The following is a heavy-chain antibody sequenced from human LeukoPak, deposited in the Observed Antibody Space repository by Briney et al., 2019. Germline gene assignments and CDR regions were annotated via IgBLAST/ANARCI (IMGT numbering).Heavy chain of an antibody. J-gene: IGHJ3*02. CDR3: ARRGLVPAFDI. CDR1: GFTFDDYT. CDR2: ISWESANI. V-gene: IGHV3-9*01. Sequence: PGRSLRLSCAASGFTFDDYTMHWVRQAPGKGLEWVSGISWESANIGYADSVKGRFTISRDNAKNTLYLQMNGLRAEDTAVYYCARRGLVPAFDIWGQGTMVSVTS. D-gene: IGHD3-10*02.